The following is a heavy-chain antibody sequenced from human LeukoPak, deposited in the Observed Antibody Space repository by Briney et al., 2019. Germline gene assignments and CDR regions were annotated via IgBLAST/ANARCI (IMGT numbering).Heavy chain of an antibody. J-gene: IGHJ4*02. Sequence: PGGSLRLSCAASGFTFSPYGMHWVRQAPGKGLEWVEVVSYDGSSIYYADSVKGRFTISRDNSKNTLYLQMNSLRSDDTAVYFCTKAQLPRDELGNFYFDYWGQGTLVTVSS. CDR2: VSYDGSSI. D-gene: IGHD7-27*01. CDR3: TKAQLPRDELGNFYFDY. CDR1: GFTFSPYG. V-gene: IGHV3-30*18.